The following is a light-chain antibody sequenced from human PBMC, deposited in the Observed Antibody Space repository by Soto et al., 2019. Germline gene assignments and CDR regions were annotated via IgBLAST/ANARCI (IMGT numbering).Light chain of an antibody. V-gene: IGLV4-69*01. J-gene: IGLJ2*01. CDR2: LNSDGSH. CDR1: SGHSNYA. CDR3: QTWGSGIVV. Sequence: QSVLTQSPSASASLGASVKLTCTLSSGHSNYAIAWHQQQPEKGPRYLMKLNSDGSHTKGDGIPDRFSGSSSGAERYLTISSLQSDDEADYYCQTWGSGIVVFAGGTKLTVL.